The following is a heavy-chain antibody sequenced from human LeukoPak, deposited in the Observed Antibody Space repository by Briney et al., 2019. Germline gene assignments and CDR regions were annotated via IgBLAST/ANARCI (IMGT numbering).Heavy chain of an antibody. CDR3: VKWTNYYFAL. J-gene: IGHJ2*01. Sequence: GGSLRLSCVVSGFSLSSHGMHWVRQAPGKRLEDVSAISSNGISTFYANSVKGRFTVSRDDSKNTVYLQMGSLRAEDMAVYYCVKWTNYYFALWGRGTLVTVSS. D-gene: IGHD2-8*01. CDR1: GFSLSSHG. V-gene: IGHV3-64*01. CDR2: ISSNGIST.